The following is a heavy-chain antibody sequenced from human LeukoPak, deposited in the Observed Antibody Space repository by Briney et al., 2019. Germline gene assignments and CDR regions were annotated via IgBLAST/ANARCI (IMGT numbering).Heavy chain of an antibody. V-gene: IGHV3-7*01. CDR2: IKKDGSEK. CDR1: GFTFSSYW. D-gene: IGHD5-18*01. Sequence: GRSLRLSCAASGFTFSSYWMSWVRQAPGKGREWVANIKKDGSEKFRVDSVKGRFTISRDNAKKSLYLQMNSLRAEDTAVYYCARQLSGITGYTYGRGIDYWGQGTLVSVSS. CDR3: ARQLSGITGYTYGRGIDY. J-gene: IGHJ4*02.